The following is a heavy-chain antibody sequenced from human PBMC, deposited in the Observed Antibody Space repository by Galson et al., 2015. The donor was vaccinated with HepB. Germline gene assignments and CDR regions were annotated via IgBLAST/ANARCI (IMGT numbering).Heavy chain of an antibody. D-gene: IGHD2-2*02. CDR3: AKDQAVVVPAAIPGYNWFDP. V-gene: IGHV3-30*18. CDR2: ISYDGSNK. CDR1: RFTFSSYS. Sequence: SLRLCCAASRFTFSSYSMNWVRQAPGKGLEWVAVISYDGSNKYYADSVKGRFTISRDNSKNTLYLQMNSLRAEDTAVYYCAKDQAVVVPAAIPGYNWFDPWDQGTLVTVSS. J-gene: IGHJ5*02.